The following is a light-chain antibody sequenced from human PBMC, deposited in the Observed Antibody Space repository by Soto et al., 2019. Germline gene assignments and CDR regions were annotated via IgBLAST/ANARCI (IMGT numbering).Light chain of an antibody. CDR3: ATWHDRLSGVV. CDR1: NSNIGSNY. V-gene: IGLV1-47*01. CDR2: RNT. J-gene: IGLJ7*01. Sequence: QSVLTQPPSASGTPGQRVTISCSGINSNIGSNYVHWYQQFPGTAPKLLIYRNTQRPSGVPDRFSGSKSGISASLAIGGLRAEEGAIFFCATWHDRLSGVVFGGGTRLTLL.